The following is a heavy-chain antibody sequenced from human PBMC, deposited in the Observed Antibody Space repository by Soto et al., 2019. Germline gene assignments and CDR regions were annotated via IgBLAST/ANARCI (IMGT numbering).Heavy chain of an antibody. CDR3: AKNWNWGSLVH. V-gene: IGHV4-59*08. CDR2: IYYGGST. Sequence: PSETXSXXCTVSGDSISTDYWSWIRQSPGKGLEWIGFIYYGGSTNYNPSLKSRVTISVDTPKNQFSLKLSSVTAADTAVYYCAKNWNWGSLVHWGQGTLVTVSS. CDR1: GDSISTDY. D-gene: IGHD7-27*01. J-gene: IGHJ4*02.